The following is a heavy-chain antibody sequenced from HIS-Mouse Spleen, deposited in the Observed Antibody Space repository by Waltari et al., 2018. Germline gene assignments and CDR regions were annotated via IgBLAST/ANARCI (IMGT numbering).Heavy chain of an antibody. D-gene: IGHD1-26*01. V-gene: IGHV3-48*01. Sequence: EVQLVESGGGLVQPGGSLRLSGPASGFTFSSYCMNWVRQAPGKGLEWVSYISSSSSTIYYADSVKGRFTISRDNAKNSLYLQMNSLRAEDTAVYYCARGPYIVGATTGIDYWGQGTLVTVSS. CDR1: GFTFSSYC. CDR3: ARGPYIVGATTGIDY. CDR2: ISSSSSTI. J-gene: IGHJ4*02.